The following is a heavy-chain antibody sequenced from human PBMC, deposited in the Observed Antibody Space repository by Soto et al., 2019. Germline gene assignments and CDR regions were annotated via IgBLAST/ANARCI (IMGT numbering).Heavy chain of an antibody. CDR3: AKGPIIVVVVAAHSGMDV. Sequence: SLRLSCAASGFTFSSYGMHWVRQAPGKGLEWVAVISYDGSNKYYADSVKGRFTISRDNSKNTLYLQMNSLRAEDTAVYYCAKGPIIVVVVAAHSGMDVWGQGTTVTVSS. J-gene: IGHJ6*02. CDR1: GFTFSSYG. D-gene: IGHD2-15*01. V-gene: IGHV3-30*18. CDR2: ISYDGSNK.